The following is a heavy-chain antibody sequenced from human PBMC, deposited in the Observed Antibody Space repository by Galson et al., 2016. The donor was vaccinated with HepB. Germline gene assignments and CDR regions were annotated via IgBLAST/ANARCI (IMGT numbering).Heavy chain of an antibody. CDR2: VFHNGTT. CDR1: GDSKTNYY. Sequence: SETLSLTCSVSGDSKTNYYWSWIRQPPGKGLEWIGYVFHNGTTNYNPSLQSRLTISLDMSRNQVSLKLTSVTTADTAVYFCARTRARTPRAGLNWGQGTLVAVSS. V-gene: IGHV4-59*01. CDR3: ARTRARTPRAGLN. J-gene: IGHJ4*02. D-gene: IGHD3-22*01.